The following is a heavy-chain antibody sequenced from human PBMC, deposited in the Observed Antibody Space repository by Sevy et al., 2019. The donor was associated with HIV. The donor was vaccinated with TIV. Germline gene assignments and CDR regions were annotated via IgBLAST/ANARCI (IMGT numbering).Heavy chain of an antibody. D-gene: IGHD3-22*01. Sequence: SGPTLVKPTQTLTLTCTYSGFSLSTSGVGVGWIRQPPVKALEWLALIYWNDDKRYSPSLKSWLTITKDTSKNQVVLTMTNMDPVDTATYYCAHSNTYYYGRSGYRSYFDYWGQGTLVTVSS. CDR1: GFSLSTSGVG. CDR3: AHSNTYYYGRSGYRSYFDY. J-gene: IGHJ4*02. CDR2: IYWNDDK. V-gene: IGHV2-5*01.